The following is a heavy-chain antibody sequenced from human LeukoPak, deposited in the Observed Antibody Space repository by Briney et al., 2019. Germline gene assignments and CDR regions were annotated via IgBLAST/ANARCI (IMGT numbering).Heavy chain of an antibody. V-gene: IGHV3-66*01. CDR1: GFTVSSNY. CDR2: LYSGGST. Sequence: GGSLRLSCAASGFTVSSNYMSWVRQAPGKGLEWVSVLYSGGSTYYADSVKGRFTISRDNSKNTLYLQMNSLRADDTAVYYCARGAPGVAFDYWGQGTLVTVSS. J-gene: IGHJ4*02. CDR3: ARGAPGVAFDY. D-gene: IGHD5-12*01.